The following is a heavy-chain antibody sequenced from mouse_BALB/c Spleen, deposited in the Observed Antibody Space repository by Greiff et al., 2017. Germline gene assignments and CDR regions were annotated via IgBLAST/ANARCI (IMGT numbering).Heavy chain of an antibody. J-gene: IGHJ4*01. Sequence: EVKLMESGGGLVKPGGSLKLSCAASGFTFSSYGMSWVRQTPDKRLEWVATISSGGSYTYYPDSVKGRFTISRDNAKNTLYLQMSSLKSEDTAMYYCARQDYYAYAMDYWGQGTSVTVSS. D-gene: IGHD1-1*01. V-gene: IGHV5-6*03. CDR1: GFTFSSYG. CDR3: ARQDYYAYAMDY. CDR2: ISSGGSYT.